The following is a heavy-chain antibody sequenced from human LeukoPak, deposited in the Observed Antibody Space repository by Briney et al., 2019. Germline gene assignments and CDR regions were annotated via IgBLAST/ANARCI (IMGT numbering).Heavy chain of an antibody. CDR2: IYYSGST. V-gene: IGHV4-59*12. D-gene: IGHD3-22*01. CDR1: GGSISSYY. Sequence: SETLSLTCTVSGGSISSYYWSWIRQPPGKGLEWIGYIYYSGSTNYNPSLKSRVTISVDTSKNQFSLKLSSVTAADTAVYYCARKYYYDSSGYSLYYFDYWGQGTLVTVSS. CDR3: ARKYYYDSSGYSLYYFDY. J-gene: IGHJ4*02.